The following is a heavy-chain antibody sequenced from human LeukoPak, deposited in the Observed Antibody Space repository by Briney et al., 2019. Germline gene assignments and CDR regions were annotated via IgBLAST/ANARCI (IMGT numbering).Heavy chain of an antibody. V-gene: IGHV4-30-2*01. D-gene: IGHD3-16*01. J-gene: IGHJ5*02. Sequence: PSETLSLTCAVSGDSISSGAYSWSWIRQPPGKGLEWIGYIFHSGSTNYNASLKSRVTISVDTSKNQFSLKLTSMTLADTAVYYCAREIWVANAPGSWLDPWGQGIPVTVSS. CDR3: AREIWVANAPGSWLDP. CDR2: IFHSGST. CDR1: GDSISSGAYS.